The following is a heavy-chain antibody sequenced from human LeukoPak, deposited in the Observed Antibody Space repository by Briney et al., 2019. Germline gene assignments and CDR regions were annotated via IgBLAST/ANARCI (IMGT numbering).Heavy chain of an antibody. D-gene: IGHD3-3*01. CDR1: GFTFSSYS. Sequence: PGGSLRLSCAASGFTFSSYSMNWVRQAPGKGLEWVSSISSSSSYIYYADSVKGRFTISRDNAKNSLYLQMNSLRAEDTAVYYCARDRITIFGVVITHMDVWGKGTTVTVSS. CDR3: ARDRITIFGVVITHMDV. CDR2: ISSSSSYI. J-gene: IGHJ6*03. V-gene: IGHV3-21*01.